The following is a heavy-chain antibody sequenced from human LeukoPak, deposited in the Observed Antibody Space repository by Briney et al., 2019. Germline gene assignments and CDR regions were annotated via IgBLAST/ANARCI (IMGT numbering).Heavy chain of an antibody. CDR3: ARVNAATPYYYYGMDV. CDR1: GGSISSGGYY. D-gene: IGHD2-15*01. V-gene: IGHV4-31*03. Sequence: PSETLSLTCTVSGGSISSGGYYWSWIRQHPGKGLEWIGYIYYSGSTYYNPSLKSRVTISVDTSKNQFSLKLSSVTAADTAVYYCARVNAATPYYYYGMDVWGQGTTVTVS. CDR2: IYYSGST. J-gene: IGHJ6*02.